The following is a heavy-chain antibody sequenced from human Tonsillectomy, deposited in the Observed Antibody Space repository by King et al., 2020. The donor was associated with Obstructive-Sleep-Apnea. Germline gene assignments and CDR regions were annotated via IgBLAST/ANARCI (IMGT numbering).Heavy chain of an antibody. CDR2: IYYSGST. CDR1: GGSISSIDYY. J-gene: IGHJ5*02. D-gene: IGHD3-16*02. V-gene: IGHV4-39*01. CDR3: ARLPKEMITFGGVVGLGPSFVDL. Sequence: QLQESGPGLVKPSETLSLTCTVSGGSISSIDYYWGWIRQPPGKGLEWIGGIYYSGSTTYNPSLKSRVTISVDTSMNQFSLRLSSVTAADTAVYYCARLPKEMITFGGVVGLGPSFVDLWGQGTLVTVSS.